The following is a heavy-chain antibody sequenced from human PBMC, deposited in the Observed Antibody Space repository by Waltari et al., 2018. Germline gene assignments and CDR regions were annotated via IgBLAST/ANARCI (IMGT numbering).Heavy chain of an antibody. CDR3: ATGLSVVVGFDY. CDR1: GYTLTELS. V-gene: IGHV1-24*01. J-gene: IGHJ4*02. Sequence: QVQLVQSGAEVKKPGASVKVSCKVSGYTLTELSIAWVRQAPGKGLEWMGTFNPEDDETIFAQKFQGRVTMTEDTSTDTAYMELSSLRSEDTAVYYCATGLSVVVGFDYWGQGTLVTVSS. CDR2: FNPEDDET. D-gene: IGHD2-15*01.